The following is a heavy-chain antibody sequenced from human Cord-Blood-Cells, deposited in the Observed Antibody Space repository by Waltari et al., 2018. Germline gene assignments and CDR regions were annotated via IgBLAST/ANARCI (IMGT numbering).Heavy chain of an antibody. V-gene: IGHV4-39*01. D-gene: IGHD3-16*01. CDR3: ARVGITVPDY. CDR2: VYYSGRT. Sequence: QLQLQESGPGLVKPSETLSLTCTVSGGSISSSSYYWGWSRQHPGKGLEWSGSVYYSGRTYYNPSLKGRVTISVDTSKTQFSLRLSSVTAADTAVYYCARVGITVPDYWGQGTLVTVSS. CDR1: GGSISSSSYY. J-gene: IGHJ4*02.